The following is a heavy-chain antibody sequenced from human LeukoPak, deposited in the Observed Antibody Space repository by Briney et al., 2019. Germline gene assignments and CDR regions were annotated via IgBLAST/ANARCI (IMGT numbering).Heavy chain of an antibody. D-gene: IGHD3-9*01. Sequence: GGSLRLSCAASGFTFSDYYMSWIRQAPGKGLEWVSYISSSGSTIYYADSVKGRFTISRGNAKNSLYLQMNSLRAEDTAVYYCARKAYDILTGYYNDYYYYYMDVWGKGTTVTISS. CDR2: ISSSGSTI. J-gene: IGHJ6*03. CDR1: GFTFSDYY. CDR3: ARKAYDILTGYYNDYYYYYMDV. V-gene: IGHV3-11*01.